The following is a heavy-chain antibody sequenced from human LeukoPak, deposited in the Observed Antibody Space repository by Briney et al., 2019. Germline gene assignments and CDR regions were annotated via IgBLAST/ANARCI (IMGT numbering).Heavy chain of an antibody. Sequence: SETLSLTCTVSGGSISSYYWSWIRQPPGKGLEWIGYIYYSGSTNYNPSLKSRVTISVDTSKNQFSLKLSSVTAADTAVYYCATGPIASYSSSWYGMDVWGQGTTVTVSS. CDR1: GGSISSYY. J-gene: IGHJ6*02. D-gene: IGHD6-13*01. CDR2: IYYSGST. V-gene: IGHV4-59*08. CDR3: ATGPIASYSSSWYGMDV.